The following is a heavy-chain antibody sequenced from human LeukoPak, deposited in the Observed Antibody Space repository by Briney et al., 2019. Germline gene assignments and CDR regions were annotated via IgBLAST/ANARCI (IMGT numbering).Heavy chain of an antibody. CDR2: ISYDGSNK. D-gene: IGHD2-2*03. CDR1: GFTFSSYA. Sequence: PGGSLRLSCAASGFTFSSYAMHWVRQAPGKGLEWVAVISYDGSNKYYADSVKGRFTISRDNSKNTLYLQMNSLRAEDTAVYYCARDGYCSSTSCYYYFDYWGQGTLVTVSS. V-gene: IGHV3-30-3*01. CDR3: ARDGYCSSTSCYYYFDY. J-gene: IGHJ4*02.